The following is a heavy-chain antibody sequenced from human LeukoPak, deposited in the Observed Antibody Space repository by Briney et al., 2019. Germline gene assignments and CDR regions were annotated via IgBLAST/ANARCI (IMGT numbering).Heavy chain of an antibody. CDR2: ISWNSGSI. J-gene: IGHJ4*02. V-gene: IGHV3-9*01. CDR3: AKDLEGIAAAGLDY. CDR1: GFTFDDYA. Sequence: PGGSLRLSCAASGFTFDDYAMNWVRQAPGKGLEWVSGISWNSGSIGYADSVKGRFTISRDNAKNSLYLQMNSLRAEDTALYYCAKDLEGIAAAGLDYWGQGTLVTVSS. D-gene: IGHD6-13*01.